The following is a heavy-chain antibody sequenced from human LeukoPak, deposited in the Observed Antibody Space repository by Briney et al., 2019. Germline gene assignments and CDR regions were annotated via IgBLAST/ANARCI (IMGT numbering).Heavy chain of an antibody. CDR3: ATGLRYFVPYAFDI. CDR1: GYTLTELS. J-gene: IGHJ3*02. V-gene: IGHV1-24*01. CDR2: FDPEDGET. D-gene: IGHD3-9*01. Sequence: ASVKVSCKVSGYTLTELSMHWVRQAPGKGLEWMGGFDPEDGETIYAQKFQGRVTMTEDTSTDTAYMELSGLRSEDTAVYYCATGLRYFVPYAFDIWGQGTMVTVSS.